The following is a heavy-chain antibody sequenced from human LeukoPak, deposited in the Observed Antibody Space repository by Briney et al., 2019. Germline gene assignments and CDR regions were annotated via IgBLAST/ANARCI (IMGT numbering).Heavy chain of an antibody. J-gene: IGHJ5*02. Sequence: SETLSLTCTVSGGDSISSSSSYWGWIRQPPGKGLEWIGSIYYSGSTYYSPSLKSRVTISIDTSKNQFSLRLYSVIAADTAVYYCARHRTGSYPVGFDPWGQGTLVTVSS. CDR3: ARHRTGSYPVGFDP. V-gene: IGHV4-39*01. CDR2: IYYSGST. CDR1: GGDSISSSSSY. D-gene: IGHD1-26*01.